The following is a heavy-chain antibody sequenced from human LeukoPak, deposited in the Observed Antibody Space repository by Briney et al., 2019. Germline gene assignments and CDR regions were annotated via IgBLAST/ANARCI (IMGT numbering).Heavy chain of an antibody. CDR2: ISVYSGNT. J-gene: IGHJ4*02. CDR1: GGTFNSYA. Sequence: GASVKVSCKASGGTFNSYAISWVRQAPGQGLEWMGWISVYSGNTNYAQKFQGRVTMTTDTSTSTAYMDLRSLRSDDTAVYYCARDRRGYYDSSGCVDYWGQGTLVTVSS. V-gene: IGHV1-18*01. D-gene: IGHD3-22*01. CDR3: ARDRRGYYDSSGCVDY.